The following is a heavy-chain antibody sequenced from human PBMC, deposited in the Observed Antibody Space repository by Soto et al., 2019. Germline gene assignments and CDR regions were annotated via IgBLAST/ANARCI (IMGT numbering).Heavy chain of an antibody. CDR2: INAGNGNT. D-gene: IGHD4-17*01. CDR3: ARFYGDYDAYGY. J-gene: IGHJ4*02. CDR1: GYTFTSYA. V-gene: IGHV1-3*01. Sequence: ASVKVSCKASGYTFTSYAMHWVRQAPGQRLEWMGWINAGNGNTKYSQKFQGRVTITRDTSASTAYMELSSLRSEDTAVYYCARFYGDYDAYGYWGQGTLVTVSS.